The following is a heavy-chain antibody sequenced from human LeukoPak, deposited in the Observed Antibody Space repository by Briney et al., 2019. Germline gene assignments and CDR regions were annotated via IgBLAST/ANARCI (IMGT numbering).Heavy chain of an antibody. CDR1: GGSISSSSYY. J-gene: IGHJ4*02. CDR2: IYYSGST. V-gene: IGHV4-39*07. Sequence: SETLSLTCTVSGGSISSSSYYWGWIRQPPGKGLEWIGSIYYSGSTYYNPSLKSRVTISVDKSKNQFSLKLSSVTAADTAVYYCALILVVPAAIGRDYWGQGTLVTVSS. CDR3: ALILVVPAAIGRDY. D-gene: IGHD2-2*01.